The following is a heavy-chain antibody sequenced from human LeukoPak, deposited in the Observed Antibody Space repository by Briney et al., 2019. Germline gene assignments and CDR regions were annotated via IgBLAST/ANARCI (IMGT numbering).Heavy chain of an antibody. J-gene: IGHJ4*02. D-gene: IGHD4-17*01. Sequence: SETLSLTCAVTGGSVSNGNWWTWVRQPPGKGLEWIGEILHSGSTHYSPSLKSRVTISVDKSKNQFSLKLSSVTAADTAVYYCARMTTVTSLDYWGQGTLVTVSS. CDR2: ILHSGST. CDR3: ARMTTVTSLDY. V-gene: IGHV4-4*02. CDR1: GGSVSNGNW.